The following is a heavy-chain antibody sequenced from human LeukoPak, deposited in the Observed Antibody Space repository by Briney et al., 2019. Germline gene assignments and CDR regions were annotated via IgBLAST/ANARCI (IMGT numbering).Heavy chain of an antibody. CDR1: GGTFSSYA. D-gene: IGHD6-19*01. CDR2: IIPIFGTA. CDR3: ARQGTYSSAIGMGY. J-gene: IGHJ4*02. V-gene: IGHV1-69*05. Sequence: ASVKVSCKASGGTFSSYAISWVRQAPGQGLEWMGGIIPIFGTANYAQKFQGRVTMTRDTSTRTVYMEVNSLRSEDTAVYYCARQGTYSSAIGMGYWGQGTLVTVSS.